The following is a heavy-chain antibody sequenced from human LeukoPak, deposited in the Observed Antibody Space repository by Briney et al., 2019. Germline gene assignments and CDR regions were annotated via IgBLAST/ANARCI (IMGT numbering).Heavy chain of an antibody. J-gene: IGHJ4*02. CDR2: IRGSADST. D-gene: IGHD6-19*01. CDR1: GFTFSSYA. Sequence: GGSLRLSCAASGFTFSSYAMSWVRRAPGKGLEWGSYIRGSADSTFYADSVKGRFTTSRDNSKNTLYLQLNSLRAEDTALYFCAKLSGREGAGPFDSWGQGTLVTVSS. V-gene: IGHV3-23*01. CDR3: AKLSGREGAGPFDS.